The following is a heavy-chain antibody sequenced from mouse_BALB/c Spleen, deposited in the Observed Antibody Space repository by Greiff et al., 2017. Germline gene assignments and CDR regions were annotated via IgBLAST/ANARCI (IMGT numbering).Heavy chain of an antibody. J-gene: IGHJ3*01. CDR3: AREVYGNSFWFAY. V-gene: IGHV1S29*02. D-gene: IGHD2-1*01. CDR2: IYPYNGGT. Sequence: EVKLQESGPELVKPGASVKISCKASGYTFTDYNMHWVKQSHGKSLEWIGYIYPYNGGTGYNQKFKSKATLTVDNSSSTAYMELRSLTSEDSAVYYCAREVYGNSFWFAYWGQGTLVTVSA. CDR1: GYTFTDYN.